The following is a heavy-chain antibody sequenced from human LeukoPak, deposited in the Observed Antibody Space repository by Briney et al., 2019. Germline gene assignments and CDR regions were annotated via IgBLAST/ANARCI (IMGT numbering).Heavy chain of an antibody. CDR2: IRHDGGHL. J-gene: IGHJ3*01. CDR3: AKVRLLGALNDAFDV. D-gene: IGHD3-16*01. V-gene: IGHV3-30*02. CDR1: GFGFSSYA. Sequence: GGSLRLSCASSGFGFSSYAMHWVRQAPGKGLEWVASIRHDGGHLYHGDSVKGRFTISRDNSKSTLYLEMTSLRPEDTAVYYCAKVRLLGALNDAFDVWGQGTMVTV.